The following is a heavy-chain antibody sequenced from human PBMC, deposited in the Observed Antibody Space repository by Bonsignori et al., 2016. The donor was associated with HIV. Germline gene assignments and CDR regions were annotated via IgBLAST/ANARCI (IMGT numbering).Heavy chain of an antibody. CDR2: INPISGGT. CDR3: ARSLPTMIAVVTIGEYFQH. Sequence: WVRQAPGQGLEWLGWINPISGGTNYAQKFQGRVTMTRDTSISTAYMDLSSLRSDDTAVYYCARSLPTMIAVVTIGEYFQHWGQGTLVTVSS. J-gene: IGHJ1*01. D-gene: IGHD3-22*01. V-gene: IGHV1-2*02.